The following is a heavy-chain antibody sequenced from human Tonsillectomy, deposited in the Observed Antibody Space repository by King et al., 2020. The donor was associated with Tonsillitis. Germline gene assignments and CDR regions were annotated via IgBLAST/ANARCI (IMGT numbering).Heavy chain of an antibody. CDR3: ARGLGSGWPHV. D-gene: IGHD6-19*01. V-gene: IGHV4-34*01. J-gene: IGHJ6*02. CDR2: ISHSGST. Sequence: VQLQQWGAGLLKPSETLSLTCAVYGGSFSGYYWSWIRQPPGKGLEWIGEISHSGSTNYNPSLKSRVSISLDTSKNQFSLKLSSVTAADTAVYFCARGLGSGWPHVWVQGTTLTVSS. CDR1: GGSFSGYY.